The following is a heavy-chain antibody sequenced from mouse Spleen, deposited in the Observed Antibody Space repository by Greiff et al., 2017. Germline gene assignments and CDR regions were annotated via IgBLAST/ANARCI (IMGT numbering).Heavy chain of an antibody. CDR2: IDPSDSET. Sequence: VKLQESGPQLVRPGASVKISCKASGYSFTSYWMHWVKQRPGQGLEWIGMIDPSDSETRLNQKFKDKATLTVDKSSSTAYMQLSSPTSEDSAVYYCAREAYYGPYFDYWGQGTTLTVSS. V-gene: IGHV1S126*01. J-gene: IGHJ2*01. CDR3: AREAYYGPYFDY. D-gene: IGHD1-1*01. CDR1: GYSFTSYW.